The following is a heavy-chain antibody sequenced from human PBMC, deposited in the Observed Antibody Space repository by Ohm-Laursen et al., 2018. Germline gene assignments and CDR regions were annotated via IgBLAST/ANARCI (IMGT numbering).Heavy chain of an antibody. Sequence: SLRLSCAASGFTFSAMSWVRQAPGKGLEWVSANSRSGGGTYYADSVKGRFTISRDNSKNTLYLQMNSLRAEDTAIYYCAKNHEEYYYYAMDVWGQGTTVTVSS. CDR1: GFTFSA. CDR2: NSRSGGGT. D-gene: IGHD1-14*01. CDR3: AKNHEEYYYYAMDV. V-gene: IGHV3-23*01. J-gene: IGHJ6*02.